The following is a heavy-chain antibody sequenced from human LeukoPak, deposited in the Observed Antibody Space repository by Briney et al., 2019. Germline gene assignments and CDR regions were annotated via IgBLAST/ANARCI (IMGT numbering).Heavy chain of an antibody. J-gene: IGHJ5*02. V-gene: IGHV4-39*01. CDR3: ARHGEYGSGSYYKLSWFDP. CDR1: GGSISSSSYY. D-gene: IGHD3-10*01. Sequence: SETLSLTCTVSGGSISSSSYYWGWIRQPPGKGLEWIGSIYYRGSTYYDPSLKSRVTISVDTSKNQFSLKLSSVTAADTAVYYCARHGEYGSGSYYKLSWFDPWGQGTLVTVSS. CDR2: IYYRGST.